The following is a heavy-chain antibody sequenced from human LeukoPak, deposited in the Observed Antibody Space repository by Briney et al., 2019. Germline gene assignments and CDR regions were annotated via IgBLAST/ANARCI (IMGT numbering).Heavy chain of an antibody. J-gene: IGHJ3*02. CDR2: INHSGST. Sequence: SETLSLTCAVYGGSFSGYYWSWIRQPPGKGLEWIGEINHSGSTNYNPSLKSRVTISVDTSKNQFSLKLSSVTAADTAVYYCARETYDSSGYYYEAAFDIWGQGTMVTVSS. V-gene: IGHV4-34*01. CDR1: GGSFSGYY. D-gene: IGHD3-22*01. CDR3: ARETYDSSGYYYEAAFDI.